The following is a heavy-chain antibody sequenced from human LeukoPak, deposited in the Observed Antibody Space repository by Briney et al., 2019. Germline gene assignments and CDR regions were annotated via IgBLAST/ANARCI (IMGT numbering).Heavy chain of an antibody. CDR2: IYSGGST. CDR3: ARRPERPYGMDV. CDR1: GFAVSSNY. V-gene: IGHV3-66*01. J-gene: IGHJ6*02. Sequence: GGSLRLSCAASGFAVSSNYMSWLRQAPGKGLEWVSVIYSGGSTYYADSVKGRFTISRDNSKNTLYLQMNSLRAEDTAVYYCARRPERPYGMDVWGQGTTVTVSS.